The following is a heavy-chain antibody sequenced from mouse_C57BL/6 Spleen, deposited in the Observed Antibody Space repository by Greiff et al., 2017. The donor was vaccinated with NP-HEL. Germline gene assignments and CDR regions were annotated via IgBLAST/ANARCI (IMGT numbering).Heavy chain of an antibody. Sequence: EVKLMESEGGLVQPGSSMKLSCTASGFTFSDYYMAWVRQVPEKGLEWVANINYDGSSTYYLDSLKSRFIISRDNAKNILYLQMSSLKSEDTATYYCARSDGYRAMDYWGQGTSVTVSS. J-gene: IGHJ4*01. D-gene: IGHD2-3*01. CDR1: GFTFSDYY. CDR2: INYDGSST. V-gene: IGHV5-16*01. CDR3: ARSDGYRAMDY.